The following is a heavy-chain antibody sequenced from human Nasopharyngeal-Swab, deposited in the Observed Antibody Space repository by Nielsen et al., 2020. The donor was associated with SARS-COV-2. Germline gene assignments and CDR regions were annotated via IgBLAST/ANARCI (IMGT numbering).Heavy chain of an antibody. CDR3: ARDGLDYDFWSAYFMDV. V-gene: IGHV3-21*01. CDR2: ISSSSSYI. J-gene: IGHJ6*02. CDR1: GFTVNNYN. D-gene: IGHD3-3*01. Sequence: GEAQKTARAAYGFTVNNYNINWGRQAPGKGQEGVSSISSSSSYIYYADSVKGRFTISRDNAKNSLYLQMNSLRAEDTAVYYCARDGLDYDFWSAYFMDVWGQGTTVTVSS.